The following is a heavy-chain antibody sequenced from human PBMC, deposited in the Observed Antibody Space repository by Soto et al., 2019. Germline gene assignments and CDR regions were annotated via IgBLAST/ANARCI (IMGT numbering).Heavy chain of an antibody. V-gene: IGHV3-30*03. Sequence: GSLRLSCAASGFAFIGYGMHWVRQAPGKGLKWVALISYDGTNKHYEDSVKGRFTISRDNSKNTLYLQMNSLRTEDTAVYFCARDADLIYFDSWGQGTLVTVSS. CDR1: GFAFIGYG. CDR3: ARDADLIYFDS. J-gene: IGHJ4*02. CDR2: ISYDGTNK. D-gene: IGHD3-3*01.